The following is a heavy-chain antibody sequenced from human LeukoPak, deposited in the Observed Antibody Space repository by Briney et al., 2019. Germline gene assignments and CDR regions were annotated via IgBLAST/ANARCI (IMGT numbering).Heavy chain of an antibody. D-gene: IGHD3-10*01. Sequence: SETLSLTCAVYGGSFSGYYWSWIRQPPGKGLEWIGEINHSGSTNYNPSLKSRVTISVDTSKNQFSLKVSSVTAADTAVYYCARAGWFGELYGPLDYWGQGTLVTVSS. CDR3: ARAGWFGELYGPLDY. V-gene: IGHV4-34*01. CDR1: GGSFSGYY. CDR2: INHSGST. J-gene: IGHJ4*02.